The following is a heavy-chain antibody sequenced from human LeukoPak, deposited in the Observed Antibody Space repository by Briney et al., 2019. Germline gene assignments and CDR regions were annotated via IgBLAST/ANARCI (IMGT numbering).Heavy chain of an antibody. V-gene: IGHV4-38-2*02. CDR3: AREPHMDV. CDR2: IYHSGST. Sequence: SETLSLTCTVSGYSISSGYYWGWIRQPPGKGLEWIGSIYHSGSTYYNPSLKSRVTISVDTSKNQFSLKLSSVTAADTAVYYCAREPHMDVWGKGTTVTVSS. CDR1: GYSISSGYY. J-gene: IGHJ6*03.